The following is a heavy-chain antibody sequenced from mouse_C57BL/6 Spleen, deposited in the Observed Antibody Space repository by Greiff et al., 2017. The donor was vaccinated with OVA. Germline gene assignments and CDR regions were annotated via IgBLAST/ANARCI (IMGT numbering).Heavy chain of an antibody. D-gene: IGHD2-2*01. CDR1: GYTFTSYW. CDR2: IDPSDSYT. V-gene: IGHV1-59*01. CDR3: ARWGTTVTGYFDY. Sequence: VQLQQPGAELVRPGTSVKLSCKASGYTFTSYWMHWVKQRPGQGLEWIGVIDPSDSYTNYNQKFKGKATLTVDTSSSTAYMQLSSLTSEDSAVYYCARWGTTVTGYFDYWGQGTTLTVSS. J-gene: IGHJ2*01.